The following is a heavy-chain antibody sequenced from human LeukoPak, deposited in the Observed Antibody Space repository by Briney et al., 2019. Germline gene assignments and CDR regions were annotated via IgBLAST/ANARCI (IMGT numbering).Heavy chain of an antibody. CDR3: ARAPRGATTRYFDY. J-gene: IGHJ4*02. Sequence: GGSLRLSCAASGNYWMHWVRQVPGKGLVWVSHINSDGSWTSYADSVKGRFTISRDNAKNSLYLQMNSLRAEDTAVYYCARAPRGATTRYFDYWGQGTLVTVSS. D-gene: IGHD1-26*01. CDR2: INSDGSWT. CDR1: GNYW. V-gene: IGHV3-74*01.